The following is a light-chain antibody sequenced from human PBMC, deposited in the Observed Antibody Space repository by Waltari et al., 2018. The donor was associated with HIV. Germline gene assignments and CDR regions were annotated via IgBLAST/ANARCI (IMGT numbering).Light chain of an antibody. CDR1: QRVSSSY. V-gene: IGKV3-20*01. CDR3: QQDGSSLGS. Sequence: EIVLTQSPGTLSLSPGERATLSCRASQRVSSSYLAWYQQKPGQAPRLLIYGASSRATGIPDRFSGSGSGTDFTLTISRLEPEDFAVYYCQQDGSSLGSFGQGTKLEIK. CDR2: GAS. J-gene: IGKJ2*04.